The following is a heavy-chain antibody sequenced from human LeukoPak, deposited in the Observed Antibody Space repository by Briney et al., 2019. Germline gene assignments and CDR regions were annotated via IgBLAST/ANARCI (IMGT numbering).Heavy chain of an antibody. D-gene: IGHD3-22*01. CDR1: GFTFSSYG. CDR3: AKDDSSGYYYNYFDY. CDR2: IWYDGSKK. V-gene: IGHV3-33*06. Sequence: PGGSLRLSCAASGFTFSSYGMYWLRQAPGIGLEWGAVIWYDGSKKYYADSVKGRFTISRDNSNNIVYLQMNSLRAEDTAVYYCAKDDSSGYYYNYFDYWGQGTLVTVSS. J-gene: IGHJ4*02.